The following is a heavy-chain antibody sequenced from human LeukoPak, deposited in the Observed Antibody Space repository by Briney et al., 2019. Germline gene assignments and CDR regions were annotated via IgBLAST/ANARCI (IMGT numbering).Heavy chain of an antibody. CDR1: GFTFSDYY. CDR2: ISSSSSTI. J-gene: IGHJ4*02. V-gene: IGHV3-11*04. Sequence: TAGGSLRLSCAASGFTFSDYYMSWIRQAPGKGLEWVSYISSSSSTIYYADSVKGRFTISRDNAKNSLYLQMNSLRDEDTAVYYCARDRLTIFGDFDYWGQGTLVTVSS. CDR3: ARDRLTIFGDFDY. D-gene: IGHD3-3*01.